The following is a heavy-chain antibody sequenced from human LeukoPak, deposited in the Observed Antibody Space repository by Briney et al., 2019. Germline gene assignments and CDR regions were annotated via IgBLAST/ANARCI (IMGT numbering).Heavy chain of an antibody. CDR2: IYYSGST. J-gene: IGHJ4*02. CDR1: GGSISSYY. D-gene: IGHD3-22*01. V-gene: IGHV4-59*08. Sequence: PSETLSLTCTVSGGSISSYYWSWIRQAPGKGLEWIGYIYYSGSTNYNPSLKSRVTISVDTSKNQFSLKLTSVTAADTAVYYCARHYDSSGYWYYFDYWGQGTLVTVSS. CDR3: ARHYDSSGYWYYFDY.